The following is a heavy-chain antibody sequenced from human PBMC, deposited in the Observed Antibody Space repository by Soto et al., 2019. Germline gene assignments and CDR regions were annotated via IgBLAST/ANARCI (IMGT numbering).Heavy chain of an antibody. CDR2: IIPTFGTA. Sequence: QVQLVQSGAEVKKPGSSVKVSCKASGGTFSSYTISWVRQAPGQGLEWMGGIIPTFGTADYAQKFQGRVTIXSDESTSAGYMELSSLRSEATALYYCARPSCGAACYYYGMDVWGQGTAVTVSS. V-gene: IGHV1-69*05. J-gene: IGHJ6*02. CDR3: ARPSCGAACYYYGMDV. CDR1: GGTFSSYT. D-gene: IGHD2-21*01.